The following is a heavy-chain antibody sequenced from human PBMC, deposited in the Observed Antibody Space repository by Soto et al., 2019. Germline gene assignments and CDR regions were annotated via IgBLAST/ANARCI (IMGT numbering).Heavy chain of an antibody. CDR2: IYWDDDE. Sequence: QITLKESGPTLVKPTQTLTLTCTFSGFSLSTNGVGVGWIRQPPGKALEWLALIYWDDDERYSPSLKSRLTITKDNSKNQVVLTLTNMDPVDTATYYCAHRASGIKEGIFDYWGQGTLVTVSS. CDR3: AHRASGIKEGIFDY. CDR1: GFSLSTNGVG. D-gene: IGHD1-26*01. V-gene: IGHV2-5*02. J-gene: IGHJ4*02.